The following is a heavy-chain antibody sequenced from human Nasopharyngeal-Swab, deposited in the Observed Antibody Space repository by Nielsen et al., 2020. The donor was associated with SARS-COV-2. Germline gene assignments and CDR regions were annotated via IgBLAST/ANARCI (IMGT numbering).Heavy chain of an antibody. CDR3: AKGRGDIVVVPAAIPEYFRH. J-gene: IGHJ1*01. CDR2: IRYDGTDI. D-gene: IGHD2-2*01. V-gene: IGHV3-30*02. Sequence: VRQAPGKGPEWVAFIRYDGTDIYYGDSVRGRFTISRDNSKNTLYLQVNSLRAEDTAVYYCAKGRGDIVVVPAAIPEYFRHWGQGTLVTVSS.